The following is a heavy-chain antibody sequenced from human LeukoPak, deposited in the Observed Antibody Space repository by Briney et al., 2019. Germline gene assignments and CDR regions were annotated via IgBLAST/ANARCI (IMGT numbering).Heavy chain of an antibody. CDR3: AKALIGTGGYFQH. J-gene: IGHJ1*01. Sequence: GGSLRLSCAASGFTFSNYNMNWVRQAPGKGLEWVSSISSSGGSTYYADSVKGRFTISRDNSKNTLYLQMNSLRAEDTAVYYCAKALIGTGGYFQHWGHGALVTVSS. V-gene: IGHV3-23*01. D-gene: IGHD1-1*01. CDR1: GFTFSNYN. CDR2: ISSSGGST.